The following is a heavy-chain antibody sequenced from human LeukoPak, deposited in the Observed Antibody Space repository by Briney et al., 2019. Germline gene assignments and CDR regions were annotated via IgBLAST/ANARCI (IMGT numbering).Heavy chain of an antibody. D-gene: IGHD3-22*01. J-gene: IGHJ4*02. CDR2: INPNSGGT. CDR1: GYTFTGYY. Sequence: RASVKVSCKASGYTFTGYYMHWVRQAPGQGLEWMGWINPNSGGTNYAQKFQGRVTMTRDTSISTAYMELSRLRSDDTAVYYCARDFLDYYDSSGVDYWGQGTLVTVSS. CDR3: ARDFLDYYDSSGVDY. V-gene: IGHV1-2*02.